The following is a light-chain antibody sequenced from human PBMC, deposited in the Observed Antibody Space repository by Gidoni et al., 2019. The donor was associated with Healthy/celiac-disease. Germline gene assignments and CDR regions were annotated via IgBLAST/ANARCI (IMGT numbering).Light chain of an antibody. CDR1: QSVSSY. CDR2: DAS. Sequence: EIVLTQYPATLSWSPGERATLSCRASQSVSSYLAWYQQKPGQAPRLLIYDASNRATGIPARFSGSGSGTDFTLTIRSLEPEDFAVYYCQQRSNWPPTFGGGTKVEIK. V-gene: IGKV3-11*01. CDR3: QQRSNWPPT. J-gene: IGKJ4*01.